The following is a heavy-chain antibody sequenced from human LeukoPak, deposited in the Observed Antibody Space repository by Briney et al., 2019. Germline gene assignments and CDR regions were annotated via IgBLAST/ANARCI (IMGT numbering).Heavy chain of an antibody. CDR1: GFTVSTNY. J-gene: IGHJ6*02. D-gene: IGHD5/OR15-5a*01. CDR3: VRVRVYEPYGMDV. CDR2: IYSGGST. V-gene: IGHV3-53*01. Sequence: PGGSLRLSYAASGFTVSTNYMNWVRQAPGKGLEWVSIIYSGGSTYYADSVKGRFTISRDNSKNTVYLQMNSLRAEDTAVYYCVRVRVYEPYGMDVWGQGTTVTVSS.